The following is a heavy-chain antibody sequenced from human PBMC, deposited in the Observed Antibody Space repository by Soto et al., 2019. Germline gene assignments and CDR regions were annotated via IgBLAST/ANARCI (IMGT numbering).Heavy chain of an antibody. J-gene: IGHJ4*02. CDR3: TRLETDY. Sequence: QVQLVQSGAEVKRPGASVKVFCKASGYTFTTHTMHWVRQPPGQGLEWMGWMNGGNGNTKYSQKFQGRVTFTRDTFASTAYMELSSLRSEDTAVYYCTRLETDYWGQGTLVTVSS. V-gene: IGHV1-3*01. CDR2: MNGGNGNT. CDR1: GYTFTTHT.